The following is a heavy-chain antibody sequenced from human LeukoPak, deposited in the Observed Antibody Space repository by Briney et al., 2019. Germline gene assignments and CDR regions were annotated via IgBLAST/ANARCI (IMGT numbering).Heavy chain of an antibody. CDR1: GYSITSYH. J-gene: IGHJ4*02. V-gene: IGHV4-4*07. CDR2: VSNSGST. CDR3: AKVSQGETLNFDF. Sequence: SETLSLTCTVSGYSITSYHWSWIRQPAGKGLEWIGRVSNSGSTNYNPSLKSRVTMSVDRSKNQFSLNLNSVTAADTAVYYCAKVSQGETLNFDFWGQGPLVTVSS. D-gene: IGHD3-16*01.